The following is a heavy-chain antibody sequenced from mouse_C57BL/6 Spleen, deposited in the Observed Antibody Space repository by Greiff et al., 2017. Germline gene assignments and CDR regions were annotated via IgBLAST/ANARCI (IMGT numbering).Heavy chain of an antibody. D-gene: IGHD1-1*01. CDR1: GYTFTNYL. V-gene: IGHV1-54*01. J-gene: IGHJ2*01. Sequence: VQLQQSGAELVRPGTSVKVSCKASGYTFTNYLIAWVKQRPGQGLEWIGVINPGSGGTNYNEKFKGKATLTADKSSSTAYMQLSSLTSEDSAVYFCARDYYGSSSFDYWGQGTTLTVSS. CDR2: INPGSGGT. CDR3: ARDYYGSSSFDY.